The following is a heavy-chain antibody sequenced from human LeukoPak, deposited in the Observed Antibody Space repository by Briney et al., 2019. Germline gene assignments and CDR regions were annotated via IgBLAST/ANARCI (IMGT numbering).Heavy chain of an antibody. D-gene: IGHD6-13*01. CDR2: IWDDGSNQ. CDR1: GFAFSRYG. V-gene: IGHV3-33*01. CDR3: VRGRGSSWYFDY. J-gene: IGHJ4*02. Sequence: PGGSLRLSCAASGFAFSRYGMHWVRQAPGKGLEWVAAIWDDGSNQKYADSVKGRFTISRDNSKNTLYLQMNSLRAEDTAVYYCVRGRGSSWYFDYWGQGTLVTVSS.